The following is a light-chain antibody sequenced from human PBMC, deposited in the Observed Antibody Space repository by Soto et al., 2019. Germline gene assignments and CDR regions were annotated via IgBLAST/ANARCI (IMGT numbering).Light chain of an antibody. CDR1: QDVTTNY. Sequence: EIVLTQSPGTLSLSPGERATLSCRASQDVTTNYLAWYQQKPGRDPRLLIHDASIRATGIPDRFSGSGSGTDFTLTISRLETEDFAVYYCQQCSISPLTFGGGTKVEIK. J-gene: IGKJ4*01. V-gene: IGKV3-20*01. CDR2: DAS. CDR3: QQCSISPLT.